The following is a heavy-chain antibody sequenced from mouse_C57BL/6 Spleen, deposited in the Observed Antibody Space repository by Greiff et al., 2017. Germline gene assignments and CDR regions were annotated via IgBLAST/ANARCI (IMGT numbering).Heavy chain of an antibody. D-gene: IGHD1-1*01. Sequence: VQLQQPGAELVKPGASVKLSCKASGYTFTSYWMQWVKQRPGQGLEWIGEIDTSDSYTNYNQKLKGKATLTVEPSSSTAYMQLSSLTSEVAAVYYCARCLYGSSPAWFAYWGQGTLVTVSA. CDR1: GYTFTSYW. J-gene: IGHJ3*01. CDR3: ARCLYGSSPAWFAY. V-gene: IGHV1-50*01. CDR2: IDTSDSYT.